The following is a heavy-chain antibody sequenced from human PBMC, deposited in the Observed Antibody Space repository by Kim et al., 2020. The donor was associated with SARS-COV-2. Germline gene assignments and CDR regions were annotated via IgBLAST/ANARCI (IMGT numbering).Heavy chain of an antibody. CDR3: TRPDSSRGY. CDR1: GFTFSGSA. D-gene: IGHD3-22*01. J-gene: IGHJ4*02. V-gene: IGHV3-73*01. CDR2: IRSKANSYAT. Sequence: GGSLRLSCAASGFTFSGSAMHWVRQASGKGLEWVGRIRSKANSYATAYAASVKGRFTISRDDSKNTAYLQMNSLKTEDTAVYYCTRPDSSRGYWGQGTLVTVSS.